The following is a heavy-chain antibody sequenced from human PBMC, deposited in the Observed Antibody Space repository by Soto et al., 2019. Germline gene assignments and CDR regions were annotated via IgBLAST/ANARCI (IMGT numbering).Heavy chain of an antibody. Sequence: PSETLSLTGSVSGGSISSGYYYWSWIRQPPGKGLEWIGNIYYSGNTYYNPSLKSRLIISIDTSNNQFSLKVGSVTAADTAVYYCAGSSLDGMDVWGQGTTVTVSS. CDR2: IYYSGNT. V-gene: IGHV4-30-4*01. CDR3: AGSSLDGMDV. CDR1: GGSISSGYYY. J-gene: IGHJ6*02.